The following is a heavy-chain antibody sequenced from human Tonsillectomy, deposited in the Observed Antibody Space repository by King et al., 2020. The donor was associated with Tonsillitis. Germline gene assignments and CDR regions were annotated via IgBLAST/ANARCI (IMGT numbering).Heavy chain of an antibody. D-gene: IGHD3-9*01. CDR1: GGSISSYY. Sequence: QLQESGPGLVKPSETLSLTCTVSGGSISSYYWSWIRQPPGKGLEWIGYTYYSGSTNYNPSLKIRVTISVDTSKNQFSLKLGSVTAADTAMYYCASPYPVLKYWGQGTLVTVSS. CDR3: ASPYPVLKY. V-gene: IGHV4-59*01. J-gene: IGHJ4*02. CDR2: TYYSGST.